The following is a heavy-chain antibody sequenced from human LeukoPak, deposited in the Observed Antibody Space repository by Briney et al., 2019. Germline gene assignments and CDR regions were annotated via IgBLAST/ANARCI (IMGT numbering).Heavy chain of an antibody. CDR2: MSSSSSYT. J-gene: IGHJ3*02. CDR1: GFTFSDYY. V-gene: IGHV3-11*06. Sequence: GGSLRLSCAASGFTFSDYYMSWIRQAPGKGLEWVSYMSSSSSYTNYADSVKGRFTISRDNAKNSLYLQMNSLRAEDTAVYYCAGAPSHCSGGSCYKWAFDIWGQGTMVTVSA. D-gene: IGHD2-15*01. CDR3: AGAPSHCSGGSCYKWAFDI.